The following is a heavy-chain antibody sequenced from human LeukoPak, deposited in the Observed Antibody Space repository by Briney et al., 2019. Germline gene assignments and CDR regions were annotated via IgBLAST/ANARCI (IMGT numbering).Heavy chain of an antibody. D-gene: IGHD3-22*01. CDR1: GYTFTSYG. Sequence: ASVKVSCKASGYTFTSYGISWVRQAPGQGLEWMGWISAYNGNTNYAQKLQGRVTMTTDTSTSTAYMELRSLRSDDTAVYYCARNYDSSGYARLLWFGPWGQGALVTVSS. J-gene: IGHJ5*02. V-gene: IGHV1-18*01. CDR2: ISAYNGNT. CDR3: ARNYDSSGYARLLWFGP.